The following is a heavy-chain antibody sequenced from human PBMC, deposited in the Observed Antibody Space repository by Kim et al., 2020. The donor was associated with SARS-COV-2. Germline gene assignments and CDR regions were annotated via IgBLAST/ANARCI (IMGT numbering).Heavy chain of an antibody. CDR2: IIPIFGTA. V-gene: IGHV1-69*13. D-gene: IGHD5-12*01. CDR1: GGTFSSYA. J-gene: IGHJ6*02. CDR3: ARVQWLRLTYYYGMDV. Sequence: SVKVSCKASGGTFSSYAISWVRQAPGQGLEWMGGIIPIFGTANYAQKFQGRVTITADESTSTAYMELSSLRSEDTAVYYCARVQWLRLTYYYGMDVWGQGTTVTVSS.